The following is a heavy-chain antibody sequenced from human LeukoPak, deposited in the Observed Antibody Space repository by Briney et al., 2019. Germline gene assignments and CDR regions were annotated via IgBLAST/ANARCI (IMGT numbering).Heavy chain of an antibody. CDR2: IYYSGST. D-gene: IGHD3-3*01. J-gene: IGHJ5*02. CDR1: GGSISSGGYY. CDR3: ARADRFTTDP. V-gene: IGHV4-31*03. Sequence: PSQTLSLTRTVSGGSISSGGYYWSWLRQHPGKGLGWNGYIYYSGSTYYNPSLKSRVTISVDTSKNQFSLKLSSVTAADTAVYYCARADRFTTDPWGQGTVVTVSS.